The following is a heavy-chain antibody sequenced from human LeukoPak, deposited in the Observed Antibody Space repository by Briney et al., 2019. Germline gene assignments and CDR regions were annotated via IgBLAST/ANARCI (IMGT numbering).Heavy chain of an antibody. V-gene: IGHV3-33*01. J-gene: IGHJ4*02. CDR1: GFTFSNYG. D-gene: IGHD2-21*02. CDR3: ARDRQYCGGACYSGYFDY. Sequence: GGSLGLSCAASGFTFSNYGMHWVRQAPGKGLEWVAVIWYDGSNKYYADSVKGRLTISRDNSKNTVYLQMNSLRAEDTAMYYCARDRQYCGGACYSGYFDYWGQGTLVTVSS. CDR2: IWYDGSNK.